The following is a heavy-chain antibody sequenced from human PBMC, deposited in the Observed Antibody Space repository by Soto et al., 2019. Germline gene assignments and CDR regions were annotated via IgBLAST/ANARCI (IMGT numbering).Heavy chain of an antibody. CDR3: ARAIPLYYGSGIDY. Sequence: SETLSLTCAVYGGSFSGYYWSWIRQPPGKGLEWIGEINHSGSTNYNPSLKSRVTISVDTSKNQFSLKLSSVTAADTAVYYCARAIPLYYGSGIDYWGQGTLVTVSS. V-gene: IGHV4-34*01. CDR2: INHSGST. CDR1: GGSFSGYY. D-gene: IGHD3-10*01. J-gene: IGHJ4*02.